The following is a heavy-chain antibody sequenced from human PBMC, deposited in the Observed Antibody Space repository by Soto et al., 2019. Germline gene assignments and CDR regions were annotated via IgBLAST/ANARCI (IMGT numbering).Heavy chain of an antibody. CDR2: IWYDGSSK. CDR3: ARAQYTGSYFDACDV. J-gene: IGHJ3*01. CDR1: GFSFSSYG. Sequence: PGGSLRLSCAASGFSFSSYGMHWVRQAPGKGLDWVAVIWYDGSSKYYAESVKGRFTISRDNSKNTLYVQMNSLTVEDTAVYYCARAQYTGSYFDACDVSGQGTMATVS. V-gene: IGHV3-33*03. D-gene: IGHD1-26*01.